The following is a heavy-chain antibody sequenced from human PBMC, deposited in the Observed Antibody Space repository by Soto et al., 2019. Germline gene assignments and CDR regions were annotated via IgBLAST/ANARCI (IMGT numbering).Heavy chain of an antibody. Sequence: ASVKVSCKASGYTFTSYGISWVRQAPGQGLEWMGWISAYNGNTNYAQKLQGRVTMTTDTSTSTAYMELRSLRSDDTAVYYCARGPSPIAAHYYYYYRNVGGKGTRVTVS. CDR1: GYTFTSYG. V-gene: IGHV1-18*01. CDR3: ARGPSPIAAHYYYYYRNV. CDR2: ISAYNGNT. D-gene: IGHD6-13*01. J-gene: IGHJ6*03.